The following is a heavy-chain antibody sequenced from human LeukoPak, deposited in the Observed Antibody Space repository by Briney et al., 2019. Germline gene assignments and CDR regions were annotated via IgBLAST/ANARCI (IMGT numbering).Heavy chain of an antibody. V-gene: IGHV3-23*01. Sequence: GGSLRLSRVASGFSFWNYAMSWVRQAPGKGLQWVSQISGTGGATWYAGFARDRFTISRDNSKKTLYLQMSGLRVEDTAMYYCVKDPRDTYGTNWFVSWGQGTLLIVSS. CDR3: VKDPRDTYGTNWFVS. CDR2: ISGTGGAT. D-gene: IGHD2-21*01. J-gene: IGHJ5*01. CDR1: GFSFWNYA.